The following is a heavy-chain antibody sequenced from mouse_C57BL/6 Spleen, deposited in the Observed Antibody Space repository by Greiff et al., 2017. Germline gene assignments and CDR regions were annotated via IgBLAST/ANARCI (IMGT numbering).Heavy chain of an antibody. CDR3: TRWVLYYSNYDYAMDY. CDR1: GYTFTSYW. V-gene: IGHV1-5*01. Sequence: VQLKQSGTVLARPGASVKMSCKTSGYTFTSYWMHWVKQRPGQGLEWIGAIYPGNSDTSYNQKFKGKAKLTAVTSASTAYMELSSLTNEDSAVYYGTRWVLYYSNYDYAMDYWGQGTSVTVSS. D-gene: IGHD2-5*01. CDR2: IYPGNSDT. J-gene: IGHJ4*01.